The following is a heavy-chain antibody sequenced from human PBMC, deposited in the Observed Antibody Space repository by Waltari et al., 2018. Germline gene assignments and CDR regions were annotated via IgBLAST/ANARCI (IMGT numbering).Heavy chain of an antibody. V-gene: IGHV3-48*04. Sequence: EVQLVESGGGLVQPGGSLRLSCAASGFTFNTYSMNWVRQAPGKGLEWVSYISSSSSTIYYADSVKGRFIISRDNAKNSLYLQMNSLRAEDTAVYYCARDPYCSSTSCYGTWFDPWGQGTLVTVSS. CDR2: ISSSSSTI. J-gene: IGHJ5*02. D-gene: IGHD2-2*01. CDR1: GFTFNTYS. CDR3: ARDPYCSSTSCYGTWFDP.